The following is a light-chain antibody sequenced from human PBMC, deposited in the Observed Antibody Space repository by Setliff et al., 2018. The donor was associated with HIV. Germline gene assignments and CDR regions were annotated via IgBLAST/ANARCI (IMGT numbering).Light chain of an antibody. J-gene: IGKJ3*01. CDR3: QQHYSSPFT. V-gene: IGKV4-1*01. CDR1: QSVLYSSDNKNY. CDR2: WAS. Sequence: DIVMTQSPNSLGVSLGERATINCKSSQSVLYSSDNKNYLTWYQQKPGQPPKLLIYWASTRESGVPDRFSGSGSGTDFTLTISSLQAEDVAVYYCQQHYSSPFTFGPGTKVDIK.